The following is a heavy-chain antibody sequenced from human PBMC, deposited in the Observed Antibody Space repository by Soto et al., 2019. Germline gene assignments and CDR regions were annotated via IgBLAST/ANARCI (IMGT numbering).Heavy chain of an antibody. Sequence: GGSLRLSCAASGFTFSSYEMNWVRQAPGKGLEWVSYISSSGSTIYYADSVKGRFTISRDNAKNSLYLQMNSLRAEDTAVYYCARDGEYYYYYGMDVWGQGTAVTVSS. J-gene: IGHJ6*02. CDR1: GFTFSSYE. V-gene: IGHV3-48*03. CDR3: ARDGEYYYYYGMDV. D-gene: IGHD7-27*01. CDR2: ISSSGSTI.